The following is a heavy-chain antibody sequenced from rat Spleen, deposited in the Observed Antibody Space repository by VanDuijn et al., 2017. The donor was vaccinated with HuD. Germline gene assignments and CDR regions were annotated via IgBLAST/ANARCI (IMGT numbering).Heavy chain of an antibody. CDR3: GRSDGGHYYLPFAV. J-gene: IGHJ3*01. V-gene: IGHV3-3*01. Sequence: EVQLQESGPGLVKPSQSLSLTCSVTGHSISSSYRWNWIRKFPGNKLEWMGYINSAGSTNYNPSLKSRISITRDTSKNQFFLQVNSVTTEDTATYYCGRSDGGHYYLPFAVWGQGTLVTVSS. CDR2: INSAGST. D-gene: IGHD1-12*02. CDR1: GHSISSSYR.